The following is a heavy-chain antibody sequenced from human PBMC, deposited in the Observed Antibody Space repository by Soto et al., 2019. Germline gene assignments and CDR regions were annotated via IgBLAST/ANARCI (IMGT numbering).Heavy chain of an antibody. J-gene: IGHJ6*02. CDR1: GFTLGYYG. V-gene: IGHV3-30*18. Sequence: QMRLVESGGGVVQTGRSLRLSCLVSGFTLGYYGTHWVRQAPGKGLGWVAHLSYDGVYTAYADSVKGRFTISSDSSKITLFLQMDSLTTDDTAVYYCAKGQRGSSVGMDVWGQGTNVTVSS. CDR3: AKGQRGSSVGMDV. CDR2: LSYDGVYT. D-gene: IGHD3-22*01.